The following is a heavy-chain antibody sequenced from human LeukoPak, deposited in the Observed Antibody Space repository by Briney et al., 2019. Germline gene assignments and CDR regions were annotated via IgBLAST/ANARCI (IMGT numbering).Heavy chain of an antibody. V-gene: IGHV1-8*02. D-gene: IGHD3-10*01. J-gene: IGHJ4*02. Sequence: GASVKVSCKASGYTFTGYYMHWVRQAPGQGLEWMGWMNPNSGNTGYAQKFQGRVTMTRNTSISTAYMELSSLRSEDTAVYYCARGAEAYYYGSGSYYRGRRPFDYWGQGTLVTVSS. CDR3: ARGAEAYYYGSGSYYRGRRPFDY. CDR1: GYTFTGYY. CDR2: MNPNSGNT.